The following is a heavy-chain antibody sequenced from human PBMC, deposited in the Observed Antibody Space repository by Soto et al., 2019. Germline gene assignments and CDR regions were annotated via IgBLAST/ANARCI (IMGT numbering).Heavy chain of an antibody. CDR1: GYTFTSYD. CDR3: ARGSSQLDYYYCGMDV. V-gene: IGHV1-8*01. CDR2: MNPNSGNT. D-gene: IGHD2-2*01. J-gene: IGHJ6*02. Sequence: ASVKVSCKASGYTFTSYDINWVRQATGQGLEWMGWMNPNSGNTGYAQKFQGRVTMTRNTSISTAYMELSSLRSEDTAVYYCARGSSQLDYYYCGMDVWGQGTTVTVSS.